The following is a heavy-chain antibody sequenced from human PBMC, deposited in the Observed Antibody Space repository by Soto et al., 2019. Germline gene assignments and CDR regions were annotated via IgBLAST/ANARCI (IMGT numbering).Heavy chain of an antibody. CDR1: GFTFSSYS. V-gene: IGHV3-21*01. CDR3: ARDPPPGIAVAGTGGNWFDH. J-gene: IGHJ5*02. D-gene: IGHD6-19*01. CDR2: ISSSSSYI. Sequence: EVQLVESGGGLVKPGGSLRLSCAASGFTFSSYSMNWVRQAPGKGLEWVSSISSSSSYIYYADSVKGRFTISRDNAKNSLYLQMNSLRAEDTAVYYCARDPPPGIAVAGTGGNWFDHWGQGTLVTVSS.